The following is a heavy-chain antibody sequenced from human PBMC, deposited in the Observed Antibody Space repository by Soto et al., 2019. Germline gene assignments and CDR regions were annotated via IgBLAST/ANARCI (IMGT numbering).Heavy chain of an antibody. J-gene: IGHJ6*02. CDR3: ARERGLSTLYYYYGMDV. CDR1: GYTFTGYY. CDR2: INPNSGGT. D-gene: IGHD6-19*01. Sequence: ASVKVSCKASGYTFTGYYMHWVRQAPGQGLEWMGWINPNSGGTNYAQKFQGWVTMTRDTSISTAYMELSRLRSDDTAVYYCARERGLSTLYYYYGMDVWGQGTTVTAP. V-gene: IGHV1-2*04.